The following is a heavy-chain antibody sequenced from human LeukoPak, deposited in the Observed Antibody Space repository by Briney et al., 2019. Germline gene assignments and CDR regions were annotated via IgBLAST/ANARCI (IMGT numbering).Heavy chain of an antibody. CDR3: AREIVVVPAAPHYFDY. V-gene: IGHV4-30-4*08. CDR1: GGSISSGDYY. CDR2: IYYSGST. Sequence: PSETLSLTCTVSGGSISSGDYYRSWIRQSPGKGLEWIGNIYYSGSTYYNPSLKSRVTISRDTSKKQFSLKLSSVTAADTAVYYCAREIVVVPAAPHYFDYWGQGALVTVSS. D-gene: IGHD2-2*01. J-gene: IGHJ4*02.